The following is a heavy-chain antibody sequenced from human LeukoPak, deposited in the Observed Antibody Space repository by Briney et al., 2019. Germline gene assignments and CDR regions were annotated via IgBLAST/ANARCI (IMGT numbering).Heavy chain of an antibody. V-gene: IGHV1-18*01. CDR3: ARDRYFDSSGNYYVDD. CDR2: ISTYNGNT. J-gene: IGHJ4*02. CDR1: GYTFTSYA. D-gene: IGHD3-22*01. Sequence: ASVKVSCKASGYTFTSYAMNWVRQAPGQGLEWMGWISTYNGNTNYAQKLQGRVTMTTDTSTSTAYMELRSLRSDDTAVYYCARDRYFDSSGNYYVDDWGQGTLVTVSS.